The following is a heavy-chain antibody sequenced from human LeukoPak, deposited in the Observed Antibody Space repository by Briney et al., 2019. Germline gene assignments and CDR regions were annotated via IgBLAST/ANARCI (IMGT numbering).Heavy chain of an antibody. CDR3: AKDRIQLWSSNDY. J-gene: IGHJ4*02. CDR2: INWNGGST. D-gene: IGHD5-18*01. CDR1: GFTFDDYG. Sequence: RAGGSLRLSCAASGFTFDDYGMSWVRQAPGKGLEWVSGINWNGGSTGYADSVKGRFTISRDNAKNTLYLQMNSLRAEDTAVYYCAKDRIQLWSSNDYWGQGTLVTVSS. V-gene: IGHV3-20*04.